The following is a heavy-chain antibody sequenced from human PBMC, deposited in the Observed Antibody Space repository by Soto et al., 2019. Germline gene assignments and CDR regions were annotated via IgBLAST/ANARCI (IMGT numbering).Heavy chain of an antibody. Sequence: SSTLSLTCAVFPWSFSHYYWNWIHQSPGKGLECIGKIKHSGSSSYNPSLRSRVSISLDMSKKQFSLTLSSVTAADTAVYYCARGGSSDWQVALDMWGQGPMVT. J-gene: IGHJ3*02. CDR2: IKHSGSS. CDR3: ARGGSSDWQVALDM. V-gene: IGHV4-34*01. D-gene: IGHD6-19*01. CDR1: PWSFSHYY.